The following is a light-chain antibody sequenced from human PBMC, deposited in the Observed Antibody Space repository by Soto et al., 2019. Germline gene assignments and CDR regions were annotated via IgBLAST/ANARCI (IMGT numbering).Light chain of an antibody. V-gene: IGLV2-14*01. J-gene: IGLJ3*02. Sequence: QSVLTQPASVSGSPGQSITISCTGTSSDVGGYNYVSWYQHHPGKVPKLIIYEVSNRPSGVSNRFSGSKSGNTASLSISGLQAEDEADYYCSSYTTSYTQVFGGGTQLTVL. CDR3: SSYTTSYTQV. CDR1: SSDVGGYNY. CDR2: EVS.